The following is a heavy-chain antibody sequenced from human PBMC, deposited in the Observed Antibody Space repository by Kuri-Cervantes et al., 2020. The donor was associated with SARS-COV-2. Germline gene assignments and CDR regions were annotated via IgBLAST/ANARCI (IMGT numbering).Heavy chain of an antibody. CDR1: GFTFSSYA. V-gene: IGHV3-30*04. CDR2: ISYDGSNK. Sequence: GESLKISCAASGFTFSSYAMHWVRQAPGKGPEWVAVISYDGSNKYYADSVKGRFTISRDNSKNTLYLQMNSLRAEDTAVYYCARGPLDIVVVPAATYWGQGALVTVSS. J-gene: IGHJ4*02. CDR3: ARGPLDIVVVPAATY. D-gene: IGHD2-2*01.